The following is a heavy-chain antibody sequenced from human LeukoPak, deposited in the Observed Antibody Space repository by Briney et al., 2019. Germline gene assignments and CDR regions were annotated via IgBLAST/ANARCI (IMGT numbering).Heavy chain of an antibody. CDR1: GGSISSGSYY. CDR3: ARVMPMGYYDSSGYPPDAFDI. CDR2: IYTSGST. Sequence: SQTLSLTCTVSGGSISSGSYYWSWIRQPAGKGLEWIGRIYTSGSTNYNPSLKSRVTISVDTSKNQFSLKLSSVTAADTAVYYCARVMPMGYYDSSGYPPDAFDIWGQGTMVTVSS. J-gene: IGHJ3*02. V-gene: IGHV4-61*02. D-gene: IGHD3-22*01.